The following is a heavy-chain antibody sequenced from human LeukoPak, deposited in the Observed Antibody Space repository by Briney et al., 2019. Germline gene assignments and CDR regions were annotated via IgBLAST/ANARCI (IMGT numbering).Heavy chain of an antibody. J-gene: IGHJ6*02. CDR2: INAGDGDT. V-gene: IGHV1-3*01. D-gene: IGHD5-18*01. Sequence: ASVKVSCKASGYTFTSYAMHWVRQAPGQRLEWMGWINAGDGDTKYLHKFQGRVTITRDTSASTAYMELSSLRSEDTAVYYCARGVYGYSYYYYGMDVWGQGTTVTVSS. CDR3: ARGVYGYSYYYYGMDV. CDR1: GYTFTSYA.